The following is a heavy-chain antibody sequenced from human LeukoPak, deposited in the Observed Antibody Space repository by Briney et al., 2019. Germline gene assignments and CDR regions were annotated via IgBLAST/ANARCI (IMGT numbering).Heavy chain of an antibody. J-gene: IGHJ4*02. CDR2: IYYSGST. CDR3: ARGRDVYKVGY. V-gene: IGHV4-59*12. D-gene: IGHD5-24*01. Sequence: SETLSLTCTVSGGSLTNYYWSWIRQPPGKGLEWIGYIYYSGSTNYSPSLKSRVTMSVDTSKNQFSLNLSSVTAADTAVYYCARGRDVYKVGYWGQGTLVTVSS. CDR1: GGSLTNYY.